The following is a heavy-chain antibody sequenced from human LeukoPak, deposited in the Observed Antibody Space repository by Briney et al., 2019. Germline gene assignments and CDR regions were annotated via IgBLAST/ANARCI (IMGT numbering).Heavy chain of an antibody. CDR2: INSESSS. Sequence: GGSLTLSCAASGVSFSTSWMHWVRQAPGKGLVWVSHINSESSSIYADSVKGRFTISRDNAKNSLYLQMNSLRAEDTAVYYCAKATDNYYYYYMGVWGKGPTVTVSS. CDR1: GVSFSTSW. V-gene: IGHV3-74*01. D-gene: IGHD4-17*01. CDR3: AKATDNYYYYYMGV. J-gene: IGHJ6*03.